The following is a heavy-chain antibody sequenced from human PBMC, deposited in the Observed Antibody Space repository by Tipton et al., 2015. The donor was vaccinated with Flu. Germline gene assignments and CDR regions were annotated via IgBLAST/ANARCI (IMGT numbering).Heavy chain of an antibody. D-gene: IGHD3-9*01. V-gene: IGHV6-1*01. CDR1: GDSVSSNSAA. CDR2: TYYRSKWYN. J-gene: IGHJ6*02. Sequence: PGLVKPSQTLSLTCAISGDSVSSNSAAWNWIRQSPSRGLEWLGRTYYRSKWYNDYAVSVKSRITINPDTSKNQFSLQLNSVTPEDTAVYYCARDLAYYDILTGYQGYYYYGMDVWDQGP. CDR3: ARDLAYYDILTGYQGYYYYGMDV.